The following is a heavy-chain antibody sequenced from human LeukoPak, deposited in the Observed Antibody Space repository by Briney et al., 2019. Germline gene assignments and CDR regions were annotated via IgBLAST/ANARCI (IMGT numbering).Heavy chain of an antibody. CDR3: ALYGSGSFYYYYGMDV. Sequence: GASVKVSCKASGGTFSSYAISWVRQAPGQGLEWMGGIIPIFGTANYAQKFQGRVTTTADKSTSTAYMELSSLRSEDTAVYYCALYGSGSFYYYYGMDVWGKGTTVTVSS. V-gene: IGHV1-69*06. J-gene: IGHJ6*04. CDR2: IIPIFGTA. D-gene: IGHD3-10*01. CDR1: GGTFSSYA.